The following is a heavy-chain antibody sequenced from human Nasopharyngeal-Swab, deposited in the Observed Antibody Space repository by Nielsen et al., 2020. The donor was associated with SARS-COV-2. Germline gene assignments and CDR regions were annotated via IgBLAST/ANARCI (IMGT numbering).Heavy chain of an antibody. CDR1: GFTFNTYW. V-gene: IGHV3-7*03. CDR2: IKEDGSQK. J-gene: IGHJ3*02. Sequence: GGSLRLSCAASGFTFNTYWMNWARQAPGMGLEWVANIKEDGSQKNYADSVKGRFTISRDNSKNSLYLQMNSLRAEDTAVYYCAKDTYYDSSGYFLFGYAFDIWGQGTMVTVSS. CDR3: AKDTYYDSSGYFLFGYAFDI. D-gene: IGHD3-22*01.